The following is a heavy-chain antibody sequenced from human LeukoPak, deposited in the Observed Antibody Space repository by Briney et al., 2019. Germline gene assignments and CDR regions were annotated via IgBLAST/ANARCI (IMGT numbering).Heavy chain of an antibody. J-gene: IGHJ4*02. Sequence: GGSLRLSCVASGFGFSTHDMSWGRQTPGKGLEWVSSISGFDSGTYYTDSVRGRFTISRDTSKNTLYMQMNNLRAEGTAVYYCVKGFHFDWWGQGTLVTVSS. V-gene: IGHV3-23*01. CDR2: ISGFDSGT. CDR3: VKGFHFDW. CDR1: GFGFSTHD.